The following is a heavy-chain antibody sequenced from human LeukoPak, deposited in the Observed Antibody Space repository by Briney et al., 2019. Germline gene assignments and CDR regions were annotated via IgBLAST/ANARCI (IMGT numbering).Heavy chain of an antibody. CDR3: ARGGDYDFWSGYLVVY. Sequence: ASVKVSCKASGYTFTSYYMHWVRQAPGQGLEWMGIINPSGSSTIYAQNFQGRVTMTRDMSTSTVYMELSSPRSEDTAVYYCARGGDYDFWSGYLVVYWGQGTLVTVSS. CDR2: INPSGSST. J-gene: IGHJ4*02. V-gene: IGHV1-46*01. CDR1: GYTFTSYY. D-gene: IGHD3-3*01.